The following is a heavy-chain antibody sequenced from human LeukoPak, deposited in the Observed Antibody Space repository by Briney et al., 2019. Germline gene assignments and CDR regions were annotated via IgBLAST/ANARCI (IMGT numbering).Heavy chain of an antibody. CDR2: TYYRSKWYT. J-gene: IGHJ4*02. Sequence: SQTLSPTCVISGDSVVSNSTACNWIRQSPSRGLEWLGRTYYRSKWYTDYAVSVKSRITINPDTSKNQFSLQLNSVTPEDTAVYYCARQPALTHSHFDYWGQGTLVTVSS. CDR3: ARQPALTHSHFDY. V-gene: IGHV6-1*01. CDR1: GDSVVSNSTA.